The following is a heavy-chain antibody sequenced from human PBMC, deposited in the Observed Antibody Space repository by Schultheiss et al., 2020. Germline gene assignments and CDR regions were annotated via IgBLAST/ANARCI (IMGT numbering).Heavy chain of an antibody. CDR1: GFTFSSYG. D-gene: IGHD4-11*01. Sequence: GGSLRLSCAASGFTFSSYGMHWVRQAPGKGLEWVAVISYDGSNKYYADSVKGRFTIARDNSKNTLYLQMNSLRAEDTAVYYCAKADAVTTVTTGLPDYYYGMDVWGQGTTVTVSS. CDR2: ISYDGSNK. V-gene: IGHV3-30*18. J-gene: IGHJ6*02. CDR3: AKADAVTTVTTGLPDYYYGMDV.